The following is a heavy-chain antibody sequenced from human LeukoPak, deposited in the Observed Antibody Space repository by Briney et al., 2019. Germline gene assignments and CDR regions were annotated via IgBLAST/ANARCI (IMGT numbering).Heavy chain of an antibody. D-gene: IGHD6-25*01. V-gene: IGHV4-34*01. J-gene: IGHJ4*02. CDR2: INHSGST. CDR1: GGSFSGYY. Sequence: PSETLSLTCAVYGGSFSGYYWSWIRQPPGKGLEWIREINHSGSTNYNPSLKSRVTISVDTSKNQFSLKLSSVTAADTAVYYCARGRLIDYWGQGTLVTVSS. CDR3: ARGRLIDY.